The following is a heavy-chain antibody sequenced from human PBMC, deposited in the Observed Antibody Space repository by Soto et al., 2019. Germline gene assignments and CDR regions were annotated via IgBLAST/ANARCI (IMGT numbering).Heavy chain of an antibody. CDR2: IIPIFGTA. J-gene: IGHJ4*02. Sequence: SVKVSCKASGGTFSSYAISWVRQAPGQGLEWMGGIIPIFGTANYAQKFQGRVTITADESTSTAYMELSSLRSEDTAVYYCARGYYDSSGYLSIENYFDYWGQGTLVTVSS. D-gene: IGHD3-22*01. CDR1: GGTFSSYA. CDR3: ARGYYDSSGYLSIENYFDY. V-gene: IGHV1-69*13.